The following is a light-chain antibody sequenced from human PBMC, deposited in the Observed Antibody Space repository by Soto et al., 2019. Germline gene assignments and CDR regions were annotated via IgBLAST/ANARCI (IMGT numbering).Light chain of an antibody. CDR2: GAS. CDR3: QQYARSPLA. V-gene: IGKV3-20*01. CDR1: RSDSTSY. J-gene: IGKJ4*01. Sequence: IGLTQSPGTLSLSPGASATLSCRDRRSDSTSYLDWYQQKGGQAPRLLIHGASSRATGIPDRFSGSGSGTDFTLTISRLEPEDIAVYFCQQYARSPLAFGGGTKVDIK.